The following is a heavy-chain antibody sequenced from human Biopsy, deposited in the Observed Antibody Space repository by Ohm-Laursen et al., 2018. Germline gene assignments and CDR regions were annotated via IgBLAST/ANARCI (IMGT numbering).Heavy chain of an antibody. V-gene: IGHV4-34*08. D-gene: IGHD2-15*01. CDR1: GQTFSDYQ. CDR2: INQAGTT. CDR3: GNEVHGRDY. J-gene: IGHJ4*02. Sequence: SDTLSLTCAVFGQTFSDYQWSWIRQPPGKGLEWIGQINQAGTTNYNPSLKRRVSISADASKYEFSLRLTSVTAADTAVYLCGNEVHGRDYWGLGAQVTVSS.